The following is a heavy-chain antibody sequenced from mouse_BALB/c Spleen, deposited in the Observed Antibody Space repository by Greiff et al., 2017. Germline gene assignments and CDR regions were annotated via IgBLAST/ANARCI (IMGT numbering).Heavy chain of an antibody. CDR1: GYTFTSYW. CDR2: IYPGNSDT. V-gene: IGHV1-5*01. J-gene: IGHJ4*01. CDR3: TRKITTGAMDY. Sequence: VQLQQSGTVLARPGASVKMSCKASGYTFTSYWMHWVKQRPGQGLEWIGAIYPGNSDTSYNQKFKGKAKLTAVTSTSTAYMELSSLTNEDSAVYYCTRKITTGAMDYWGQGTSVTVSS. D-gene: IGHD2-4*01.